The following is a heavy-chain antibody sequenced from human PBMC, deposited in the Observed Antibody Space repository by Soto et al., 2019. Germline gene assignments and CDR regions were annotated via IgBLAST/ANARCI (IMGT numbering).Heavy chain of an antibody. CDR2: INPSGGST. V-gene: IGHV1-46*01. CDR1: GYTFTSYY. CDR3: ARDSWELDYYYGMDV. J-gene: IGHJ6*02. D-gene: IGHD1-26*01. Sequence: QVQLVQSGAEVKKPGASVKVSCKASGYTFTSYYMHWVRQAPGQGLEWMGIINPSGGSTSYAQKFQGRVTMTRDTSTSTVYMELSSLRSDDTAVYYCARDSWELDYYYGMDVWGQGTTVTVSS.